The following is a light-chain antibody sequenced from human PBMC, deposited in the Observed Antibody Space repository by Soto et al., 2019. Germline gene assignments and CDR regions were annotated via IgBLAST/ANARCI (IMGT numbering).Light chain of an antibody. Sequence: TQPPPVSGSPGQSVTLSCPGNSSDVGGYNYVSWYQQHPGKAPKLMIYDVSKRPSGVPDRFSGSKSGNTASLTISGLQAEDEADYYCCSYAGSYIVFGTGTKVTVL. CDR1: SSDVGGYNY. J-gene: IGLJ1*01. V-gene: IGLV2-11*01. CDR2: DVS. CDR3: CSYAGSYIV.